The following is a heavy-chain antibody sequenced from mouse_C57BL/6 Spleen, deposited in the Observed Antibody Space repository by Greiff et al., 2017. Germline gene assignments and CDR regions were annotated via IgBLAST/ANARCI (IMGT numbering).Heavy chain of an antibody. J-gene: IGHJ1*03. V-gene: IGHV5-4*01. D-gene: IGHD1-1*01. CDR3: ARGNYGSNYWYFDV. CDR1: GFTFSSYA. CDR2: ISDGGSYT. Sequence: EVQGVESGGGLVKPGGSLKLSCAASGFTFSSYAMSWVRQTPEKRLEWVATISDGGSYTYYPDNVKGRFTISRDNAKNNLYLQMSHLKSEDTAMYYCARGNYGSNYWYFDVWGTGTTVTVSS.